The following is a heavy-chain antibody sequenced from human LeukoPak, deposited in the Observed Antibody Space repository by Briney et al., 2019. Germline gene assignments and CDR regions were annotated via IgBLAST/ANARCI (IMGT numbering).Heavy chain of an antibody. D-gene: IGHD2-15*01. J-gene: IGHJ4*02. CDR3: ARDNEYCTGGTCRLDY. CDR1: GFTFSFYW. Sequence: GGSLRLSCSSGGFTFSFYWMHWVRQAPGKGLVWVSRINNDGRSTSYAGSVKGRFTISRDNAKNTLYLQMNSLGAEDTAVYYCARDNEYCTGGTCRLDYWGQGALVTVSS. CDR2: INNDGRST. V-gene: IGHV3-74*01.